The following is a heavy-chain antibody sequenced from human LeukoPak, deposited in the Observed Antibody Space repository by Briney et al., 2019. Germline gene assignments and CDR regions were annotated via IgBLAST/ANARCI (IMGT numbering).Heavy chain of an antibody. CDR3: ARIGERGGAFDY. CDR2: IYYSGST. D-gene: IGHD3-10*01. CDR1: GGSISSGGYY. J-gene: IGHJ4*02. Sequence: SQTLSLTCTVSGGSISSGGYYWSWIRQHPGTGLEWIGYIYYSGSTYYNPSLKSRVTISVDTSKNQFSLKLSSVTAADTAVYYCARIGERGGAFDYWGQGTLVTVSS. V-gene: IGHV4-31*03.